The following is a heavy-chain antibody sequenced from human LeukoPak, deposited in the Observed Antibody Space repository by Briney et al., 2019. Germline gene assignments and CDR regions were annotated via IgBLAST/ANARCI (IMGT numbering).Heavy chain of an antibody. J-gene: IGHJ5*02. CDR1: GFTFDDYA. Sequence: GGSLRLSCAASGFTFDDYAMHWVRQAPGKGLEWVSGISWNSGSIGYADSVKGRFTISRDNAKNSLYLQMNSLRAEDTAVYYCTTDPRFDPWGQGTLVTVSS. V-gene: IGHV3-9*01. CDR2: ISWNSGSI. CDR3: TTDPRFDP.